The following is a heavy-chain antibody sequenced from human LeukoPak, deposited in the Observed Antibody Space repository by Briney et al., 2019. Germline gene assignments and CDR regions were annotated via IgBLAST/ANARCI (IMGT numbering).Heavy chain of an antibody. CDR3: ARGARAYYDFWSGYCYYYYMDV. CDR2: INHSGST. V-gene: IGHV4-34*01. D-gene: IGHD3-3*01. Sequence: SETLSLTCAVYGGSFSGYYWSWIRQPPGKGLGWIGEINHSGSTNYNPSLKSRVTISVDTSKNQFSLKLSSVTAADTAVYYCARGARAYYDFWSGYCYYYYMDVWGKGTTVTVSS. J-gene: IGHJ6*03. CDR1: GGSFSGYY.